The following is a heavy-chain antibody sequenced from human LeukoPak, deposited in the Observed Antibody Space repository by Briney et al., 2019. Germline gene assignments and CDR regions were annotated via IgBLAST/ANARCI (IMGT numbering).Heavy chain of an antibody. CDR2: IFPGDSDT. D-gene: IGHD1-26*01. J-gene: IGHJ4*02. CDR1: GYSFTSYW. V-gene: IGHV5-51*01. CDR3: ARQCCMVGGTIDY. Sequence: GESLKISCKGSGYSFTSYWIGWVRQMPGKGLEWMGIIFPGDSDTRYSTSFQGQVTISADKSISTAYLQWSSLKASDTAMYYCARQCCMVGGTIDYWGQGTLVTVSS.